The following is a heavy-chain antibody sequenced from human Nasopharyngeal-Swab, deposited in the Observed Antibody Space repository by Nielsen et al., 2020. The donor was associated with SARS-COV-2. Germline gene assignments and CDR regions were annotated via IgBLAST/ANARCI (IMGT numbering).Heavy chain of an antibody. V-gene: IGHV5-10-1*01. CDR1: GYSFSSYW. Sequence: GESLKISCRGSGYSFSSYWITWVRQMPGKGLEWMGRIGPSDSFTTYNPSFQGHVTISADKSISTAYLQWGSLQASDTAVYYCARHPTIFGVVHTPYYFYIDVWGKGTTVTVSS. J-gene: IGHJ6*03. D-gene: IGHD3-3*01. CDR3: ARHPTIFGVVHTPYYFYIDV. CDR2: IGPSDSFT.